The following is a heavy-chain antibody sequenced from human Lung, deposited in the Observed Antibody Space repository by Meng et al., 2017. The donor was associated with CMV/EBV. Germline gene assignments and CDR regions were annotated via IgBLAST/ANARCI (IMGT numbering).Heavy chain of an antibody. D-gene: IGHD3-9*01. CDR1: EFTFSSYS. V-gene: IGHV3-21*01. J-gene: IGHJ6*02. Sequence: GESLKISCAASEFTFSSYSMNWVRQAPGKGLEWVSSISSSGSYIYYADSVKGRFTISRDNAKNSLYLQMNSLRAEDTAVYYCARDDSVLTGYYPIHYFYSMDVWGQGTXVTVSS. CDR2: ISSSGSYI. CDR3: ARDDSVLTGYYPIHYFYSMDV.